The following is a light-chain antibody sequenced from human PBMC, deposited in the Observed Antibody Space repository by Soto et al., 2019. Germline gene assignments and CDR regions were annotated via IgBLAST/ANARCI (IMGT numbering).Light chain of an antibody. J-gene: IGKJ1*01. V-gene: IGKV3-15*01. CDR2: GAF. CDR3: QHYSTWLWT. Sequence: EIVMTQSPATLSVSPGERATLSSRASQRFSSKLAWYQQNLGQVPRLLIYGAFSRATGIPARFSGSGSGTEFTLTISSLQSEDFAVYYCQHYSTWLWTFGQGTKVEIK. CDR1: QRFSSK.